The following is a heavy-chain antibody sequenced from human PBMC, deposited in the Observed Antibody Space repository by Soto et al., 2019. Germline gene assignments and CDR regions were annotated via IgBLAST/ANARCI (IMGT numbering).Heavy chain of an antibody. Sequence: PSETLSVTCCVSRGSVGSGGYSWSWIRQAPGKGLEWIGFISPSGSPAYNPSLKSRVSISVDTPNNQISLELSSVTAADTAVYYCTRGVLAWGPGTLVTVSS. CDR1: RGSVGSGGYS. CDR2: ISPSGSP. V-gene: IGHV4-30-2*01. D-gene: IGHD2-8*01. J-gene: IGHJ5*02. CDR3: TRGVLA.